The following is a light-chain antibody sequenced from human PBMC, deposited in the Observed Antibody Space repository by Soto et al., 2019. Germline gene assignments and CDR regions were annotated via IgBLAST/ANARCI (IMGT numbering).Light chain of an antibody. Sequence: PGERATLSCRASPSVSSFLAWYQQKSGQTPRLLIYDASNRASGIPARFSGSGSGTDFTLTISSLEPEDFAVYYCQQRSSWLVTFGPGTKVDIK. CDR1: PSVSSF. CDR3: QQRSSWLVT. J-gene: IGKJ3*01. V-gene: IGKV3-11*01. CDR2: DAS.